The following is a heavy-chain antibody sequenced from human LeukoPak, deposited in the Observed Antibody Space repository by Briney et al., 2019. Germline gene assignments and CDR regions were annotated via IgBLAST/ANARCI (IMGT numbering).Heavy chain of an antibody. CDR3: ARFNSSYYYYDY. CDR1: GFTFSDYF. Sequence: PGGSLRLSCAASGFTFSDYFMSWIRQAPGKGLEWIGYIDYGGSTNYNPSLKSRATVSVDTSRNQFSLKLSSVSALDTAVYYCARFNSSYYYYDYWGQGTLVTVSS. CDR2: IDYGGST. V-gene: IGHV4-34*01. J-gene: IGHJ4*02. D-gene: IGHD3-22*01.